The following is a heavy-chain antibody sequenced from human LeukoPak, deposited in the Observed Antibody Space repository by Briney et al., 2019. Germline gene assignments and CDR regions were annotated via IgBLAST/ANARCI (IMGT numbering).Heavy chain of an antibody. CDR3: ARFRSNSGSYSFGY. V-gene: IGHV5-51*01. J-gene: IGHJ4*02. Sequence: GESLQISCKASGYSFTSYWIGWVRQMPGKGLEWMGIIYPDDPDTRYSPSFQGQVTISADKSISTAYLQWSSLKASDTAMYFCARFRSNSGSYSFGYWGQGTLVTVSS. CDR1: GYSFTSYW. CDR2: IYPDDPDT. D-gene: IGHD1-26*01.